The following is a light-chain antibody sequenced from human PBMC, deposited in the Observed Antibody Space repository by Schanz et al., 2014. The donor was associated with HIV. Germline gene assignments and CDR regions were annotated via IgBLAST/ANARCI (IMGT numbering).Light chain of an antibody. Sequence: EIVMTQSPGTLSVSPGERATLSCRASQSVSSNLAWYQQKSGQAPRLLISVVSNRASGIPARFSGSGSGTDFTLTISSLEPEDYAVYYCQQRSSWPFAFGHGTKVDIK. J-gene: IGKJ3*01. CDR2: VVS. CDR1: QSVSSN. CDR3: QQRSSWPFA. V-gene: IGKV3-11*01.